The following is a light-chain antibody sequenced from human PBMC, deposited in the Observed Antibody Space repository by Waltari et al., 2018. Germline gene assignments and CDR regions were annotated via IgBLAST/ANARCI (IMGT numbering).Light chain of an antibody. Sequence: QLVVTQSPSASASLRASVKLTCTLSSGHCSYAIAWHHQQTEKGPRFLLRGNSDGSHNKGDGIPGRFSGSSSGAERYLIIAGLQSEDEADYYCQTWDTDIVVFGGGTKLTV. CDR1: SGHCSYA. CDR3: QTWDTDIVV. J-gene: IGLJ2*01. CDR2: GNSDGSH. V-gene: IGLV4-69*01.